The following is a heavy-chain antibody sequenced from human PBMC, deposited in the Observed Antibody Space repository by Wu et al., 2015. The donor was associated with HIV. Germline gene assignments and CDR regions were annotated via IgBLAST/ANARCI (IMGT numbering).Heavy chain of an antibody. CDR2: INPTGDST. V-gene: IGHV1-46*01. D-gene: IGHD1-1*01. CDR3: ATSTTALNWFDS. Sequence: QVQLVQSGAEVKKPGAAVKVSCKSSQCFFTTYQVHWVRQAPGQGLEWMGVINPTGDSTDYAQKFQGRVIVTRDTSTNTVYLDLTSLRSDDTAIYYCATSTTALNWFDSWGQGALVTVSS. CDR1: QCFFTTYQ. J-gene: IGHJ5*01.